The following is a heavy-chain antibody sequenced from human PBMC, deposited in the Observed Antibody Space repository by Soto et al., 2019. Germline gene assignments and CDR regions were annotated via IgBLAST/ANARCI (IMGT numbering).Heavy chain of an antibody. CDR3: AKGGTNKFDP. J-gene: IGHJ5*02. D-gene: IGHD5-12*01. CDR1: GGSISSHY. V-gene: IGHV4-59*11. Sequence: SETLSLTCSVSGGSISSHYWSCIRQPPGKGPEWIGYIYYTGDTNYHPSLKSRVTISVDTSKNQFSLKLSSVTAADTAVYYCAKGGTNKFDPWGQRILVIVS. CDR2: IYYTGDT.